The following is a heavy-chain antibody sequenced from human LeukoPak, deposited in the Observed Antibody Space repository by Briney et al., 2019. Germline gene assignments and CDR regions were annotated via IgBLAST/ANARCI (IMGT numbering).Heavy chain of an antibody. V-gene: IGHV4-39*01. D-gene: IGHD4-11*01. CDR1: GGSISSSSYY. Sequence: SETLSLTCTVSGGSISSSSYYWGGIRQPPGKGLEWIGTIYYSGSTYYNPSLKSRVTISVDTSKNQFSLKLSSVTAADTAVYYCASRYDYSNYIDYWGQGTLVTVSS. CDR2: IYYSGST. CDR3: ASRYDYSNYIDY. J-gene: IGHJ4*02.